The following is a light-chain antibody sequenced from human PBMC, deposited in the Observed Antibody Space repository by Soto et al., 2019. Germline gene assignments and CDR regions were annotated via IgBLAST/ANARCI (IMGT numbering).Light chain of an antibody. CDR3: QQRSNWRGT. Sequence: EIVLTQSPATLSLSPGERATLSCRASQSVSSYLAWYQQKPGQAPGLLIYDASNRATGIPARFSGSGSGTDFTLTISSLAPEDVAVYYCQQRSNWRGTFGQGTKLEIK. CDR2: DAS. J-gene: IGKJ2*02. CDR1: QSVSSY. V-gene: IGKV3-11*01.